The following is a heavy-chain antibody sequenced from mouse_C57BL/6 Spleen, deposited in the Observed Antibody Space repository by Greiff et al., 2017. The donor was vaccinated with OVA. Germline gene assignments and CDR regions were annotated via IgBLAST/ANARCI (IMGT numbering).Heavy chain of an antibody. CDR3: ARDYYGSIAY. D-gene: IGHD1-1*01. J-gene: IGHJ3*01. Sequence: QVQLKESGAELVRPGTSVKVSCKASGYAFTNYLIEWVKQRPGQGLEWIGVINPGSGGTNYNEKLKGKATLTADKSSSTAYMQLSSLTSEDSAVYFCARDYYGSIAYWGQGTLVTVSA. V-gene: IGHV1-54*01. CDR1: GYAFTNYL. CDR2: INPGSGGT.